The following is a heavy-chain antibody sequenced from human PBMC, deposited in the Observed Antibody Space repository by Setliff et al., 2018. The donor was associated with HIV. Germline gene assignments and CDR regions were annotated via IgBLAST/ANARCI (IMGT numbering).Heavy chain of an antibody. CDR1: GDSMRNYY. J-gene: IGHJ5*02. D-gene: IGHD3-10*01. Sequence: SETLSLTSTVSGDSMRNYYWSWLRQPAGKGLEWIGRIFPSGNTDYNPSLKSRVTMSIDTSKDQFSLNLKSVTAADTAAYFCARDRSNYGSGSSAYNWFDPWGQGNQVTVSS. CDR2: IFPSGNT. V-gene: IGHV4-4*07. CDR3: ARDRSNYGSGSSAYNWFDP.